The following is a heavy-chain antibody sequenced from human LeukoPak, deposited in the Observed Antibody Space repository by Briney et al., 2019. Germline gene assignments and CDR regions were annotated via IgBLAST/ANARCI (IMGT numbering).Heavy chain of an antibody. Sequence: ASVKVSCKTSGYTFTGYYMHWVRQAPGQGLEWMGRINPNSGGTNYAQKFQGRVTMTRDTSISTAYMELSRLRSDDTAVYHCVVVYAIPYWGQGTLVTVSS. D-gene: IGHD2-8*02. V-gene: IGHV1-2*06. CDR3: VVVYAIPY. J-gene: IGHJ4*02. CDR1: GYTFTGYY. CDR2: INPNSGGT.